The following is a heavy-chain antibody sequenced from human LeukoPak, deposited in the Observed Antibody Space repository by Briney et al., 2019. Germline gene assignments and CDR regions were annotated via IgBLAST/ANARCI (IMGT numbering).Heavy chain of an antibody. D-gene: IGHD3-3*01. V-gene: IGHV1-8*01. CDR3: ARGAEFWSGSFIYYFDY. J-gene: IGHJ4*02. CDR1: GYTFTSYD. Sequence: GASVKVSCKASGYTFTSYDINWVRQATGQGLEWMGWMNPNSGNTNYAQKLQGRVTMTTDTSTSTAYMELRSLRSDDTAVYYCARGAEFWSGSFIYYFDYWGQGTLVTVSS. CDR2: MNPNSGNT.